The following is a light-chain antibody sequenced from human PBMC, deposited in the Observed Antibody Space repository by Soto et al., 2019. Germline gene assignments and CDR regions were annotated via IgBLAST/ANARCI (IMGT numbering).Light chain of an antibody. V-gene: IGKV1-5*03. Sequence: DIQMTQSPSTLSASVGDRVTITFRASQSISSWLAWYQQKPGKAPKLLIYTASSLESGVPSTFSGSGSGTEFTLTISSLQPDDFATYYCKQYNSYPWTFGQGTKVEIK. J-gene: IGKJ1*01. CDR3: KQYNSYPWT. CDR2: TAS. CDR1: QSISSW.